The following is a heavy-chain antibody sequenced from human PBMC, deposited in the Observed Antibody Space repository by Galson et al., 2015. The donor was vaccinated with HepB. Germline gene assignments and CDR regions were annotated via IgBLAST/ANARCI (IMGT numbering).Heavy chain of an antibody. CDR2: FDPEDGET. J-gene: IGHJ4*02. D-gene: IGHD7-27*01. CDR1: GYTLTELS. CDR3: ATGNWGSPPFFDY. Sequence: QSGAEVKKPGESLKISCKVSGYTLTELSMHWVRQAPGKGLEWMGGFDPEDGETIYAQKFQGRVTMTEDTSTDTAYMELSSLRSEDTAVYYCATGNWGSPPFFDYWGQGTLVTVSS. V-gene: IGHV1-24*01.